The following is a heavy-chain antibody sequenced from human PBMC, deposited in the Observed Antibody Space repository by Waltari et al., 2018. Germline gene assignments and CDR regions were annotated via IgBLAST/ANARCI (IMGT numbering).Heavy chain of an antibody. CDR2: IYYSGST. CDR1: GGSISSYY. CDR3: ARLAVTTSTGWFDP. V-gene: IGHV4-59*01. Sequence: QLQLQESGPGLVKPSETLSLNCTVSGGSISSYYWSWIRQPPGKGLEWIGYIYYSGSTNYNPSLKSRVTISVDTSKNQFSLKLSSVTAADTAVYYCARLAVTTSTGWFDPWGQGTLVTVSS. J-gene: IGHJ5*02. D-gene: IGHD4-17*01.